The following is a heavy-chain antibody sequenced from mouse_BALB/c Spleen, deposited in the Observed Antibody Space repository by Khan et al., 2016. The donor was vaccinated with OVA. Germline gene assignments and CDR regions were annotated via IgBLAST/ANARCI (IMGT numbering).Heavy chain of an antibody. V-gene: IGHV1-4*01. J-gene: IGHJ3*01. D-gene: IGHD2-14*01. CDR1: GYTFTSYT. Sequence: QVQLKQSGAELARPGASVKMSCKASGYTFTSYTIHWIKKRPGQGWEWIGYINPSNDYTNSNQKFKDKATLTTDKSSTTAYLRLSSLTSDDSAVYNCVRDGAYHRNDGWFAYWGQGTLVTVSA. CDR2: INPSNDYT. CDR3: VRDGAYHRNDGWFAY.